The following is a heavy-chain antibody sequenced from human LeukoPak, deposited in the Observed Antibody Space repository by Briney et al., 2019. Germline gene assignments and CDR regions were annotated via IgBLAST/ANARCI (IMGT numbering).Heavy chain of an antibody. D-gene: IGHD3-10*01. CDR3: TKGSGSWVDY. Sequence: GRSLRLSCAASGFTFDDYAMHWVRQAPGKGLEWVSGISGNGANVGYADSVKGRFTISRDNAKNYLYLQMNNLRAEDTALYYCTKGSGSWVDYWGQGTLVTVSS. J-gene: IGHJ4*02. V-gene: IGHV3-9*01. CDR1: GFTFDDYA. CDR2: ISGNGANV.